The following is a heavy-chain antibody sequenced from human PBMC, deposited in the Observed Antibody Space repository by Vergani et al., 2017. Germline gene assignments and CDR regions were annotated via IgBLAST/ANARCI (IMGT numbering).Heavy chain of an antibody. D-gene: IGHD3-10*01. Sequence: QVQLQESGPGLVKPSETLSLTCTVSGGSISSYYWSWIRQPPGKGLEWIGYIYYSGSTNYNPSLKRRVTISVDTSKNQFSLKLSSVTAADTAVYYCARSYYYGSGSYYGLVDYWGQGTLVTVSS. J-gene: IGHJ4*02. CDR3: ARSYYYGSGSYYGLVDY. CDR2: IYYSGST. V-gene: IGHV4-59*01. CDR1: GGSISSYY.